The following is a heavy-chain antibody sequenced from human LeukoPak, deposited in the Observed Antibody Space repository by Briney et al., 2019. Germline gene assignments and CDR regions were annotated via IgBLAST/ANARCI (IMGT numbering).Heavy chain of an antibody. CDR1: GYTFTSYG. D-gene: IGHD3-9*01. J-gene: IGHJ4*02. CDR3: ASQVSITYDILTGPTPEFDY. CDR2: ISAYNGNT. V-gene: IGHV1-18*01. Sequence: GASVKVSCKASGYTFTSYGISWVRQAPGQGLEWMGWISAYNGNTNYAQKLQGRVTMTTDTSTSTAYMELRSLRSDDTAMYYCASQVSITYDILTGPTPEFDYWGQGTLVTVSS.